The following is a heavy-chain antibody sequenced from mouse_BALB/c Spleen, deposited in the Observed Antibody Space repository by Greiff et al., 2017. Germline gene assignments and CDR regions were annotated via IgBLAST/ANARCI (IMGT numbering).Heavy chain of an antibody. Sequence: VQLQQSGPGLVKPSQSLSLTCSVTGYSITSGYYWNWIRQFPGNKLEWMGYISYDGSNNYNPSLKNRISITRDTSKNQFFLKLNSVTTEDTATYYCARDEDGGDYWGQGTSVTVSS. CDR1: GYSITSGYY. CDR2: ISYDGSN. V-gene: IGHV3-6*02. J-gene: IGHJ4*01. D-gene: IGHD2-3*01. CDR3: ARDEDGGDY.